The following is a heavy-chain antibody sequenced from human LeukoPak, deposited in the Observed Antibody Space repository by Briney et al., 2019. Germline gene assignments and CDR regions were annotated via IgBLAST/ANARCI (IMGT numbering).Heavy chain of an antibody. J-gene: IGHJ6*02. D-gene: IGHD2-2*01. CDR1: GFTFSDYY. CDR3: ARDVVVVPAPPYYYGMDV. CDR2: ISSSGSTI. V-gene: IGHV3-11*01. Sequence: GGSLRLSCAASGFTFSDYYMSWIRQAPGKRLEWVSYISSSGSTIYYADSVKGRFTISRDNAKNSLYLQMNSLRAEDTAVYYCARDVVVVPAPPYYYGMDVWGQGTTVTVSS.